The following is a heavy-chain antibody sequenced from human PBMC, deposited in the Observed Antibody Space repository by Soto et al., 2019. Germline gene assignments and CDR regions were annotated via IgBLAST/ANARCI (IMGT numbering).Heavy chain of an antibody. CDR1: GGSFSGYY. V-gene: IGHV4-34*01. J-gene: IGHJ6*03. CDR3: ARGVLPTIVVVPAAHYYYYMDV. CDR2: INHSGST. D-gene: IGHD2-2*01. Sequence: SETLSLTCAVYGGSFSGYYWSWIRQPPGKGLEWIGEINHSGSTNYNPSLKSRVTISVDTSKNQFSLKLSSVTAADTAVYYCARGVLPTIVVVPAAHYYYYMDVWGKGTTVTVSS.